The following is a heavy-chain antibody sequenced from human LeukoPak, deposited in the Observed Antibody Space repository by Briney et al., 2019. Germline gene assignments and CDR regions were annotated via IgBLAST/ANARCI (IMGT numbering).Heavy chain of an antibody. Sequence: SETLSLTCAVYGGSFSGYYWSWIRQPPGKGPEWIGEINHSGSTNYNPSLKSRVTISVDTSKNQFSLKLSSVTAADTAVYYCARESSSSWYGYGPTGWFDPWGQGTLVTVSS. CDR1: GGSFSGYY. D-gene: IGHD6-13*01. CDR2: INHSGST. J-gene: IGHJ5*02. V-gene: IGHV4-34*01. CDR3: ARESSSSWYGYGPTGWFDP.